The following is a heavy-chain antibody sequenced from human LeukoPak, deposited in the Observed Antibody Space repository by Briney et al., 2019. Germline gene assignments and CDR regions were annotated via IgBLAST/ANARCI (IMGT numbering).Heavy chain of an antibody. D-gene: IGHD2-2*01. CDR1: GGSISSSSYY. V-gene: IGHV4-39*01. CDR2: IYYSGST. Sequence: SETLSLTRTVSGGSISSSSYYWGWIRQPPGKGLEWIGSIYYSGSTYYNPSLKSRVTISVDTSKNQFSLKLSSVTAADTAVYYCASHPLPAAFSDYWGQGTLVTVSS. CDR3: ASHPLPAAFSDY. J-gene: IGHJ4*02.